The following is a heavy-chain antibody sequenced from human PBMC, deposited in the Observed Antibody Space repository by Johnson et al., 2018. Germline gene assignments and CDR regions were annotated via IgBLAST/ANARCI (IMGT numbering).Heavy chain of an antibody. J-gene: IGHJ6*03. V-gene: IGHV3-21*04. Sequence: VQLVQSGGGLVQPGGSLRLSCAASGFTFSSYAMSWVRQAPGKGLEWVSSISSSSSYIYYADSVKGRFTISRDNAKNTLYLQMNSLRGEATALYYRAKDDNMGYMDVWGKGTTVTVSS. CDR1: GFTFSSYA. CDR3: AKDDNMGYMDV. CDR2: ISSSSSYI. D-gene: IGHD1-14*01.